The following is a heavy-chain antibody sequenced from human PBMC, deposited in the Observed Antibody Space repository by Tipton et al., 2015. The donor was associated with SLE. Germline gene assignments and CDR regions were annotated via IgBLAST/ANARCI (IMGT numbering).Heavy chain of an antibody. D-gene: IGHD3-16*01. V-gene: IGHV3-30*02. CDR3: AGGTGAYFDH. CDR2: IRAGGSNK. J-gene: IGHJ4*02. CDR1: GFTFSGYA. Sequence: SLRLSCAASGFTFSGYAMNWVRQAPGKGLEWVAFIRAGGSNKDYADSVKGRFTISRDNSKNTLYLQMNRLRVEDTAVYYCAGGTGAYFDHWGQGTLVTGSS.